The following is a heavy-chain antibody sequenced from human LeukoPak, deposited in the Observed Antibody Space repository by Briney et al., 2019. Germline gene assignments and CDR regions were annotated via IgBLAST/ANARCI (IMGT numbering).Heavy chain of an antibody. D-gene: IGHD3-3*01. J-gene: IGHJ4*02. Sequence: SETLSLTCTVSGDSISSYYWTWIRQPPGKGLEWIGYIYYSGSTNYNPSLKSRVTISVDTSKNQFSLKLSSVTAADTAVYYCARAILSGYPDSWGQGTLVIVFS. CDR3: ARAILSGYPDS. CDR2: IYYSGST. V-gene: IGHV4-59*01. CDR1: GDSISSYY.